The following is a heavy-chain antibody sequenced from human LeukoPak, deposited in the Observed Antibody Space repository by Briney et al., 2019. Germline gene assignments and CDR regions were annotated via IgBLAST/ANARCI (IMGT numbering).Heavy chain of an antibody. CDR2: ISFDGSYK. Sequence: GGSLRLSRAASGFTFSSYAMHWVRQAPGKGLEWVATISFDGSYKNYADSVKGRFTISRDNSKNTLYLQMGSLRPEDMAVYYCARALIAARPDSLFDYWGQGTLVTVSS. J-gene: IGHJ4*02. CDR3: ARALIAARPDSLFDY. D-gene: IGHD6-6*01. CDR1: GFTFSSYA. V-gene: IGHV3-30*14.